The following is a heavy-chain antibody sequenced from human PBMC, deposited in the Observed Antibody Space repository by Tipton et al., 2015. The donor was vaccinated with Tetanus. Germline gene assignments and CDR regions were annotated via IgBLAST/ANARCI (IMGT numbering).Heavy chain of an antibody. CDR1: GYSFTSHW. V-gene: IGHV5-51*01. Sequence: VQLVQSGADVKKPGESLKISCKASGYSFTSHWIGWVRQMPGKGLEWMGMIFPDDSDTRYSPSFQGHVTFSVDKSTSTVYLQWSSLKASDTAMYFWARMYSTSSPFDHWGQGTLVAVSS. D-gene: IGHD6-6*01. J-gene: IGHJ4*02. CDR3: ARMYSTSSPFDH. CDR2: IFPDDSDT.